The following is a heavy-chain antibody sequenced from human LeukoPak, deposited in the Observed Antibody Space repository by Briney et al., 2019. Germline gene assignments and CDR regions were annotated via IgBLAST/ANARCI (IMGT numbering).Heavy chain of an antibody. V-gene: IGHV4-59*11. CDR3: VSDVISMDAFDA. CDR2: ISYIGST. Sequence: SETLSLTCTVSGATFTNHHWSWIRQPPGKGLEWIGYISYIGSTNYIPSLKSRVTISIAKCKSEVSVKLTCVTAADTAVYDCVSDVISMDAFDAWGQGTLVTVSS. D-gene: IGHD3-10*01. J-gene: IGHJ3*01. CDR1: GATFTNHH.